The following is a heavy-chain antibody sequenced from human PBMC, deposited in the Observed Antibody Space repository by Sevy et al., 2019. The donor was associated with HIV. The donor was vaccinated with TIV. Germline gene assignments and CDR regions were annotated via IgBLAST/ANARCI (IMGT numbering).Heavy chain of an antibody. CDR3: AREGCTKPHDY. D-gene: IGHD2-8*01. J-gene: IGHJ4*02. Sequence: GGSLRLSCAASGFDFSIYGMSWVRQAPGKGLEWVSTLSFGCGKINYADSVKGRFTISRDNSKSSVYLQMNNMRVEDTAVYYCAREGCTKPHDYWGQGTLVTVSS. CDR2: LSFGCGKI. V-gene: IGHV3-23*01. CDR1: GFDFSIYG.